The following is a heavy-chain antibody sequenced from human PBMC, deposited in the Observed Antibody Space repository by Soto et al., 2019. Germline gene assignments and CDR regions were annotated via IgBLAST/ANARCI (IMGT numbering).Heavy chain of an antibody. D-gene: IGHD2-2*01. CDR3: ARNSDCHSTSCFFPPHV. J-gene: IGHJ6*02. V-gene: IGHV3-21*06. CDR1: GFTFSDEN. Sequence: PGGSLRLSCSASGFTFSDENMSWVRQVPGKGLEWVSGISGGGSYIFYADSVQGRFSISRDNAKNSLFLEMNSLRVEDMAVYYCARNSDCHSTSCFFPPHVWGQGTTVTVSS. CDR2: ISGGGSYI.